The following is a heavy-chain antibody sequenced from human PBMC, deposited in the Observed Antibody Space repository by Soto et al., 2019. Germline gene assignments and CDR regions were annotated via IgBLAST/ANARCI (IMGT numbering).Heavy chain of an antibody. D-gene: IGHD1-20*01. J-gene: IGHJ3*02. CDR3: ARGKNYNPTRSADAFDI. Sequence: GGSLRLSCAVSGFTFTSYIVHWVRQAPGKGLEWVAIISYDGSTKYYADSVKGRFTISRDNSINTLYLQMDSLRTEDTAVYFCARGKNYNPTRSADAFDIWGPGTMVTVSS. CDR1: GFTFTSYI. V-gene: IGHV3-30-3*01. CDR2: ISYDGSTK.